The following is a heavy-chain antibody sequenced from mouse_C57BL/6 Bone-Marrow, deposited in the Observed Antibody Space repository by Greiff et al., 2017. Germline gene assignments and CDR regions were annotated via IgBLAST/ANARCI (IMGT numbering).Heavy chain of an antibody. V-gene: IGHV1-55*01. D-gene: IGHD2-4*01. CDR3: AIYDYDGHGDYYAMDY. J-gene: IGHJ4*01. CDR1: GYTFTSYW. Sequence: QVQLQQPGAELVKPGASVKMSCKASGYTFTSYWITWVKQRPGQGLEWIGDIYPGSGSTNYNEKFKSKATLTVDTSSSTAYMPLSSLTSEDSAVYYCAIYDYDGHGDYYAMDYWGQGTSVTVSS. CDR2: IYPGSGST.